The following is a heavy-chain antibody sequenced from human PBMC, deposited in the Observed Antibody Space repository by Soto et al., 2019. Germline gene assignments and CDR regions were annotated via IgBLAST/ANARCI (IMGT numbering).Heavy chain of an antibody. J-gene: IGHJ4*02. D-gene: IGHD4-17*01. V-gene: IGHV3-7*01. CDR3: ASGGFYGDYPFDY. Sequence: VDSVKGRFTISRDNAKNSLYLQMNSLRAEDTAVYYCASGGFYGDYPFDYWGQGTLVTVSS.